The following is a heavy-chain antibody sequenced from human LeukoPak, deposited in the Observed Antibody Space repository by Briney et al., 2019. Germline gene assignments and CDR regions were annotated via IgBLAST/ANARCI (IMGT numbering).Heavy chain of an antibody. D-gene: IGHD2-21*01. Sequence: SESLSLTCSVSGVSISSSSYCWGWLRQSPGKGLEWIGSMYYRGTTYENSSLKSRLTLSIDTSNNQFSLKLTSVTAADTAVYYCAREYSRSVVAGSRPDLWGQGLLVTVSS. CDR1: GVSISSSSYC. J-gene: IGHJ4*02. CDR2: MYYRGTT. V-gene: IGHV4-39*02. CDR3: AREYSRSVVAGSRPDL.